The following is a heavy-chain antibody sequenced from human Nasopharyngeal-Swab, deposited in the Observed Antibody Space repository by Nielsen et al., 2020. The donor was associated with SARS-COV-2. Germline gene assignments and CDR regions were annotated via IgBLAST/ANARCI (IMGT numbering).Heavy chain of an antibody. CDR1: GFTFSSYC. CDR2: ISYVGSNK. Sequence: GESLKISCAASGFTFSSYCMHWVRQAPAKGLAWVAVISYVGSNKYFADSVKGRFTISRDNSKNTLYLQMNSLRAEDTAVYYCARDEFPLEWLLSVLGAFDIWGQGTMVTVSS. J-gene: IGHJ3*02. V-gene: IGHV3-30*03. CDR3: ARDEFPLEWLLSVLGAFDI. D-gene: IGHD3-3*01.